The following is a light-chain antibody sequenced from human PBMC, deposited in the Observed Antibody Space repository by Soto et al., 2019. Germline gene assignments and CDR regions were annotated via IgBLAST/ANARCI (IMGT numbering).Light chain of an antibody. CDR3: SSYNGGSSPYV. Sequence: QSALTQPASVSGSPGQSITISCTGTSSDVGGYNYVSWYQQHPGKAPKLMIYEVSNRPSGVSNRFSGSKSGNTASLTISGGQAEDEAADYYSSYNGGSSPYVFGTGTKLTVL. V-gene: IGLV2-14*01. CDR1: SSDVGGYNY. J-gene: IGLJ1*01. CDR2: EVS.